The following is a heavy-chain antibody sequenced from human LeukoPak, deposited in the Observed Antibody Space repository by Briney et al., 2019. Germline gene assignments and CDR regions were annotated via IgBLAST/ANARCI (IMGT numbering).Heavy chain of an antibody. J-gene: IGHJ4*02. CDR3: ARVLYGKWYYFDY. V-gene: IGHV3-53*01. Sequence: GGSLRLSCAASGFTVSSDYMSWVRQAPGKGLEWVSVIYSGGSTYYADSVKGRFTISRDNSKNTLYLQMNSLRAEDTAVYYCARVLYGKWYYFDYWGQGTLVTVSS. D-gene: IGHD3-10*01. CDR1: GFTVSSDY. CDR2: IYSGGST.